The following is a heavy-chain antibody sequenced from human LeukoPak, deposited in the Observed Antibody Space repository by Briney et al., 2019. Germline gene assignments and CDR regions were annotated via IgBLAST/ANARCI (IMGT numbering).Heavy chain of an antibody. J-gene: IGHJ4*02. Sequence: SETLSLTCTVSGDSLNSYYWSWIRQPPGEGLQWIGYIFYSGSSNYNASLRSRVAISVDTSKNQFSLKLTSITAADTAVYYCAGRAARFFDYWGQGILVTVSS. V-gene: IGHV4-59*01. CDR2: IFYSGSS. CDR1: GDSLNSYY. D-gene: IGHD6-25*01. CDR3: AGRAARFFDY.